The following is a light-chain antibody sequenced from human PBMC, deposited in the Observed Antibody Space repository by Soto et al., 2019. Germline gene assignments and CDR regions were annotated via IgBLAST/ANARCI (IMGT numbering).Light chain of an antibody. CDR2: EVS. J-gene: IGLJ1*01. V-gene: IGLV2-14*01. Sequence: SALTQPASVSGSPGQSITISCTGTSXDVGGYNYVSWYQQHPGKAPKLMIYEVSNRPSGVSNRFSGSKSGNTASLTISGLQAEDEADYYCSSYTSSSPCVFGTGTKVTVL. CDR3: SSYTSSSPCV. CDR1: SXDVGGYNY.